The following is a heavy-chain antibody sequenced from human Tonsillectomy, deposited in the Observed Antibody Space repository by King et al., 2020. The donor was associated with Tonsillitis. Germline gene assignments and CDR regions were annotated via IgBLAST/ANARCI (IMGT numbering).Heavy chain of an antibody. V-gene: IGHV3-30*04. J-gene: IGHJ4*02. D-gene: IGHD6-13*01. CDR3: ASDSSSWSEKALFVY. CDR1: GFTFSSYA. CDR2: ISYDGINK. Sequence: VQLVESGGGVVQPGRSLRLSCAASGFTFSSYAMHWVRQAPGKGLEWVAVISYDGINKYYADSVKGRFTISRENSKNKLSLQMNSLRAEDTAVYYCASDSSSWSEKALFVYWGQGTLVTVSS.